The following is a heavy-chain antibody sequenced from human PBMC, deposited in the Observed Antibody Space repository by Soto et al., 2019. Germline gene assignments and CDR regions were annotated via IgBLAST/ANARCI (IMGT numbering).Heavy chain of an antibody. CDR3: ASVGVIGGENYYDQLTYYFDY. CDR1: GGSISSSSYY. V-gene: IGHV4-39*01. J-gene: IGHJ4*02. D-gene: IGHD3-22*01. CDR2: IYYSGST. Sequence: SETLSVTCTVSGGSISSSSYYWGWIRQPPGKGLEWIGSIYYSGSTYYNPSLKSRVTISVDTSKNQFSLKLSSVTAADTAVYYCASVGVIGGENYYDQLTYYFDYWGQGTLVTVSS.